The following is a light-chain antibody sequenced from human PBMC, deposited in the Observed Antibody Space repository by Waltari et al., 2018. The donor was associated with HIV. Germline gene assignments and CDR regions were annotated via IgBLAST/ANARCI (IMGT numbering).Light chain of an antibody. CDR3: LQHNNYPLT. J-gene: IGKJ4*01. CDR1: QAIATD. CDR2: AAN. V-gene: IGKV1-17*01. Sequence: DIQLTQSPPSLSASVGDGVTITCRASQAIATDLAWYQQKPGKPPRRLIYAANSLHTGAPSRFSGRGSGTEFTLTIASLQSEDVATYYCLQHNNYPLTFGGGTKVEI.